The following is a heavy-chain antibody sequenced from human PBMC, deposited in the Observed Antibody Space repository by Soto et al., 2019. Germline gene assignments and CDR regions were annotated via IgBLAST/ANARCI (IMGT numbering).Heavy chain of an antibody. CDR1: GFTFSSYS. V-gene: IGHV3-21*01. D-gene: IGHD3-3*01. Sequence: EVQLVESGGGLVKPGGSLRLSCAASGFTFSSYSMNWVRQAPGKGLEWVSSISSSSSYIYYADSVKGRFTISRDNAKNSLDLQMNSLRAEDTAVYYCARDTYDFWSGYYRSDAVPHYYYYYMDVWGKGTTVTVSS. CDR2: ISSSSSYI. J-gene: IGHJ6*03. CDR3: ARDTYDFWSGYYRSDAVPHYYYYYMDV.